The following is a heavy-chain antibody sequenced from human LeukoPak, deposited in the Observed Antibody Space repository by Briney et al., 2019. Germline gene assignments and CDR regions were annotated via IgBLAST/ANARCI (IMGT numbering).Heavy chain of an antibody. D-gene: IGHD6-13*01. CDR1: GFTLSNAW. CDR3: ARVTGYRIEDYFDY. Sequence: GGSLRLSCAASGFTLSNAWMNWVRQAPSKGLEWVGLIKSKANGETRDYAAPVKGRFTISRDDSDNTLYLQMNSLKSEDTAVYYCARVTGYRIEDYFDYWGQGTLVTVSS. J-gene: IGHJ4*02. V-gene: IGHV3-15*01. CDR2: IKSKANGETR.